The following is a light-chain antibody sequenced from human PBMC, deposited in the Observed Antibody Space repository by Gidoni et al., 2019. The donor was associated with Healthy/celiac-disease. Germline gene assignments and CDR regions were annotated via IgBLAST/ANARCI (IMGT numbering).Light chain of an antibody. CDR3: SSYTSSSTRVV. CDR1: SSDVGGYNY. CDR2: DVS. V-gene: IGLV2-14*04. J-gene: IGLJ2*01. Sequence: PGQSITISCTGTSSDVGGYNYVSWYQQHPGKAPKLMIYDVSNRPSGVSNRFSGSKSGNTASLTISGLQAEDEADYYCSSYTSSSTRVVFGGGTKLTVL.